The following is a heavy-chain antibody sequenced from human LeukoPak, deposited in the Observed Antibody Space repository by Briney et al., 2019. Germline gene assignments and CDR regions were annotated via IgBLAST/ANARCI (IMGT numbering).Heavy chain of an antibody. CDR1: VYSVSSNSAA. D-gene: IGHD6-19*01. CDR3: ARGRSGWYYFDY. V-gene: IGHV6-1*01. J-gene: IGHJ4*02. Sequence: SHTLSLTCAFSVYSVSSNSAAWNWIRRSPSRGTGWLGMTYYRSKWNTDYAGSVKSRITMNLDTSKNQFSLQLDSVTPEVTAVYYCARGRSGWYYFDYWGQGTLVTVSS. CDR2: TYYRSKWNT.